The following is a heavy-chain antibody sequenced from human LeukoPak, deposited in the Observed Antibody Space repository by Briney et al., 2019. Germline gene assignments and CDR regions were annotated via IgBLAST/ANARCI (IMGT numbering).Heavy chain of an antibody. D-gene: IGHD6-19*01. J-gene: IGHJ6*03. CDR1: GGSISSYY. CDR2: IYYSGST. V-gene: IGHV4-59*01. CDR3: ARDSYSSGWYQVGIYYYYYMDV. Sequence: SETLSLTCTVSGGSISSYYWSWIRQPPGKGLEGIGYIYYSGSTNYNPSLTSRVTISVDTSKNQFSLKLSSVTAADTAVYYCARDSYSSGWYQVGIYYYYYMDVWGRGTTVTISS.